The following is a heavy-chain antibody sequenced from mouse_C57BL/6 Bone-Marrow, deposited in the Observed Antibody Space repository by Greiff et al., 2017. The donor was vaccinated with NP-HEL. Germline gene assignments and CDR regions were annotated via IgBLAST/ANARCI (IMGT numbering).Heavy chain of an antibody. V-gene: IGHV5-17*01. CDR2: ISSGSSTI. CDR1: GFTFSDYG. CDR3: ARGRDYDDYAMDY. J-gene: IGHJ4*01. Sequence: EVMLVESGGGLVKPGGSLKLSCAASGFTFSDYGMHWVRQAPEKGLEWVAYISSGSSTIYYADTVKGRFTISRDNAKNTLFLQMTSLRSEDTAMYYCARGRDYDDYAMDYWGQGTSVTVSS. D-gene: IGHD2-4*01.